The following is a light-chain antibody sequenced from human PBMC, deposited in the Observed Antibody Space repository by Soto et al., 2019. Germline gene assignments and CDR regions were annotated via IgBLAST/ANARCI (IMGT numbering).Light chain of an antibody. J-gene: IGKJ4*01. CDR1: QDITTY. V-gene: IGKV1-16*01. CDR3: QQYETYPLS. Sequence: DIQMTQSPSSLSASIGDRVTFTCRANQDITTYLAWLQQKPGKGPKSLIYAASSLHTGVPSRFSGSVSGTEFSLTISNLQPEDFATYYCQQYETYPLSFGGGTKVEI. CDR2: AAS.